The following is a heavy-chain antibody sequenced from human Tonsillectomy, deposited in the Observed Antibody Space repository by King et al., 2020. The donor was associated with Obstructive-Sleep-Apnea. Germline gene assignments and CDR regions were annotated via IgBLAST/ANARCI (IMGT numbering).Heavy chain of an antibody. J-gene: IGHJ5*02. V-gene: IGHV3-23*04. D-gene: IGHD6-13*01. CDR1: GFTFSSYA. CDR3: AKDPRIAAAHSNWFDP. CDR2: ISGSGGST. Sequence: VQLVESGGGLVQPGGSLRLSCAASGFTFSSYAMSWVRQAPGKGLEWVSAISGSGGSTYYADSVKGRFTISRDNSKNTLYLQMNSLRAEDTAVYYCAKDPRIAAAHSNWFDPWGQGTLVTVSS.